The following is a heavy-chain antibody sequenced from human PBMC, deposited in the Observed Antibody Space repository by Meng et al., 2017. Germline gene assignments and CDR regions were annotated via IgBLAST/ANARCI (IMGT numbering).Heavy chain of an antibody. CDR3: AREAVAAAGRGWGWFDP. CDR2: IYYSGST. Sequence: SETLSLTCTVSGGSISSSSYYWGWIRQPPGKGLEWIGSIYYSGSTYYNPSLKSRVTISVDTSKNQFSLKLSSVTAADTAVYYCAREAVAAAGRGWGWFDPWGQGTLVTVSS. J-gene: IGHJ5*02. CDR1: GGSISSSSYY. D-gene: IGHD6-13*01. V-gene: IGHV4-39*07.